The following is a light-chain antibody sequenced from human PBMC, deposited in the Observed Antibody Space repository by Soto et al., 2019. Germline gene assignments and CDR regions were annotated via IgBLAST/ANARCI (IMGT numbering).Light chain of an antibody. Sequence: IQMTQSPSSLSASVGARVPIPCRAGPDVSPRLNWYQQLPGKAPKLLIYETSNVQTGVPSRFSGRGSGTDFVFTISSVQPEDVGTYYCQQYDNVGITFGQGTRL. J-gene: IGKJ5*01. V-gene: IGKV1-33*01. CDR2: ETS. CDR1: PDVSPR. CDR3: QQYDNVGIT.